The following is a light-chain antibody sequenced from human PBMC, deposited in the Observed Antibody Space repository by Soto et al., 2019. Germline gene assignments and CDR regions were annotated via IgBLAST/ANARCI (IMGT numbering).Light chain of an antibody. CDR2: LGS. J-gene: IGKJ5*01. CDR1: QSLLHSNGYNY. Sequence: DIVMTQSPLSLPVTPGEPASISCRSSQSLLHSNGYNYLDWYLQKPGQSPQLLIYLGSTRASGVPDRCSGSGSGTDFTLKISRVEAEDVGVYYCMQALQTPITFGQGTRLEIK. V-gene: IGKV2-28*01. CDR3: MQALQTPIT.